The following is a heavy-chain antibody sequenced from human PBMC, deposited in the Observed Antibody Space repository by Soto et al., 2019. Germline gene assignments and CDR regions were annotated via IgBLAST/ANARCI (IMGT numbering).Heavy chain of an antibody. CDR2: INHSGST. D-gene: IGHD6-13*01. CDR3: ARVNRNSSSWMYYFDY. J-gene: IGHJ4*02. Sequence: PSETLSLTCAVYGGSFSGYYWSWIRQPPGKGLEWIGEINHSGSTNYNPSLKSRVTISVDTSKNQFSLKLSSVTAADTAVYYCARVNRNSSSWMYYFDYWGQGTLVTVS. V-gene: IGHV4-34*01. CDR1: GGSFSGYY.